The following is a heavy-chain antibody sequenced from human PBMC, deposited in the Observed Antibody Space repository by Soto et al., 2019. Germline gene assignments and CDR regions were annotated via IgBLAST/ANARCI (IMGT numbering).Heavy chain of an antibody. CDR3: ASRTSATSGRGNYFDY. V-gene: IGHV4-30-2*01. Sequence: TLSLTCAVSGGSISSGGYSWSWIRQPPGKGLEWIGYIYHTGSTYYNPSLKSRVIISVDRSKNQFSLSLSSVTAADTAVHYCASRTSATSGRGNYFDYWGQGTLVTVSS. CDR1: GGSISSGGYS. J-gene: IGHJ4*02. CDR2: IYHTGST. D-gene: IGHD2-2*01.